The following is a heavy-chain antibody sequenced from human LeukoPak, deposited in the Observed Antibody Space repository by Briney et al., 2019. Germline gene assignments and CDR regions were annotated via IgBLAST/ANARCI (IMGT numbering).Heavy chain of an antibody. CDR3: ARVLGVTMIVVGAFDI. Sequence: PGGSLRLSCAASGFTFSSYSMNWVRQAPGKGLEWVSSISSSSSYIYYADSVKGRFTISRDNAKNSLYLQMNSLRAEDTAVYYCARVLGVTMIVVGAFDIWGQGTMVTVSS. CDR1: GFTFSSYS. V-gene: IGHV3-21*01. CDR2: ISSSSSYI. J-gene: IGHJ3*02. D-gene: IGHD3-22*01.